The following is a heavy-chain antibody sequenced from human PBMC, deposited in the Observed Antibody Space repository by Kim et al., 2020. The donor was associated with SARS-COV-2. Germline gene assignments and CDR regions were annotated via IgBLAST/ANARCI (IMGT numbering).Heavy chain of an antibody. D-gene: IGHD4-4*01. J-gene: IGHJ4*02. Sequence: ASVKVSCKASGYTFKTYPIHWLRQAPGQTLEWMGWVNAANDQTKYSQKFQGRITISRDTSANTAYMELRSLTTKDTAFYYCVRDMNPTAYDYWGQGTLVTVSS. V-gene: IGHV1-3*01. CDR3: VRDMNPTAYDY. CDR1: GYTFKTYP. CDR2: VNAANDQT.